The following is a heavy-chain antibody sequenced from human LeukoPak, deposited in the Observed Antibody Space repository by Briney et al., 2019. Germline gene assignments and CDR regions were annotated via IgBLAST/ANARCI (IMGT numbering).Heavy chain of an antibody. V-gene: IGHV4-59*01. CDR3: ARGSSSWYYAFDI. J-gene: IGHJ3*02. CDR2: IYYSGST. Sequence: PSETLSLTCPVSGGSISSYYWSWIRQPPGKGLEWIGYIYYSGSTNYNPSLKSRVTISVDTSKNQFSLKLSSVTAADTAVYYCARGSSSWYYAFDIWGQGTMVTVSS. CDR1: GGSISSYY. D-gene: IGHD6-13*01.